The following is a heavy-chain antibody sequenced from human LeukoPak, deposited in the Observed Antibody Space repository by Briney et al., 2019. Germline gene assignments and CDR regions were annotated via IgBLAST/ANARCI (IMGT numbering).Heavy chain of an antibody. V-gene: IGHV4-61*02. CDR1: GGSISSGSYY. CDR3: AREGLVRCGGDCFISRSYYMDV. Sequence: SETLSLTCTVSGGSISSGSYYWSWIRQPAGKGLEWIGRIYTSGSTNYNPSLKSRVTISVDTSKNQFSLKLSSVTAADTAVYYCAREGLVRCGGDCFISRSYYMDVWGKGTTVTVSS. J-gene: IGHJ6*03. CDR2: IYTSGST. D-gene: IGHD2-21*02.